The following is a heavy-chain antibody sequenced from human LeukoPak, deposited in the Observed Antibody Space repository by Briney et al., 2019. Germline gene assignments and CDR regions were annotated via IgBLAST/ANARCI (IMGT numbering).Heavy chain of an antibody. CDR3: ARGPLHVVVPAATWFDA. J-gene: IGHJ5*02. Sequence: PGGSLRLSCAASGFTFSTYEMNWVRQAPGKGLEWVSYISSSGSNIYYADSVKGRFTISRDNAKNSLYLQMNSLRAKDTAVYYCARGPLHVVVPAATWFDAWGKGILVTVSS. CDR1: GFTFSTYE. CDR2: ISSSGSNI. D-gene: IGHD2-2*01. V-gene: IGHV3-48*03.